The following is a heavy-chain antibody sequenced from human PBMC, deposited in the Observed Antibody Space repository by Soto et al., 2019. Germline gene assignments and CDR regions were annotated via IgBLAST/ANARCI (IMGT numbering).Heavy chain of an antibody. J-gene: IGHJ4*02. D-gene: IGHD3-10*01. CDR2: IWNDGRKT. Sequence: ESGGGVVQPGRSLRLSCAASGFTFSTCGMHWVRQAPGKGLEWLALIWNDGRKTYYADSVKGRFTISRDNSKNTVYLQMNSLRAEDTAVYYCARDPLNDHGSGSYFDYWGQGSLVTVSS. V-gene: IGHV3-33*01. CDR3: ARDPLNDHGSGSYFDY. CDR1: GFTFSTCG.